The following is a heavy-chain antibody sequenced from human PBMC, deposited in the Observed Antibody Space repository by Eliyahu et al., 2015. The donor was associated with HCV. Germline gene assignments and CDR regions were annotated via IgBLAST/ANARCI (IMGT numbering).Heavy chain of an antibody. Sequence: EVQLVEXGGGLVQPGGSLRLSCAASGFTFXSYAMXWVRQXPGKGLEWVSAIXGSXGSTYYADSVKGRFTISRDNSKNTLYLQMNSLRAEDTAVYYCAKVGRYGDSDGMDVWGQGTTVTVSS. CDR1: GFTFXSYA. CDR2: IXGSXGST. D-gene: IGHD4-17*01. CDR3: AKVGRYGDSDGMDV. J-gene: IGHJ6*02. V-gene: IGHV3-23*04.